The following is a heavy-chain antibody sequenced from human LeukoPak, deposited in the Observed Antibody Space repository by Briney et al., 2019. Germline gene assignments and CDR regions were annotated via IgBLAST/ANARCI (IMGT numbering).Heavy chain of an antibody. CDR1: GGSFSGYY. CDR3: ARLAYYYDSSGYYDY. V-gene: IGHV4-34*01. Sequence: SETLSLTCAVYGGSFSGYYWSWIRQPPGKGLEWMGEINHSGSTNYNPSLKSRVTISVDTSKNQFSLKLSSVTAADTAVYYCARLAYYYDSSGYYDYWGQGTLVTVSS. D-gene: IGHD3-22*01. J-gene: IGHJ4*02. CDR2: INHSGST.